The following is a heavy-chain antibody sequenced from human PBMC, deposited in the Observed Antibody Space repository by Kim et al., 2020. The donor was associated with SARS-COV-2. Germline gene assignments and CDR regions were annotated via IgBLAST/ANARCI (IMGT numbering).Heavy chain of an antibody. D-gene: IGHD6-19*01. CDR1: GYSINTFA. CDR2: ITKFDGRT. J-gene: IGHJ4*02. CDR3: AKDHPSSGWPTFDS. V-gene: IGHV3-23*01. Sequence: GGSLRLSCAASGYSINTFAMSWVRQAPGKGLEWVSAITKFDGRTYYADSVRGRFTISRDNSKNTVYLQMDSLRAEDTGLYYCAKDHPSSGWPTFDSWGQG.